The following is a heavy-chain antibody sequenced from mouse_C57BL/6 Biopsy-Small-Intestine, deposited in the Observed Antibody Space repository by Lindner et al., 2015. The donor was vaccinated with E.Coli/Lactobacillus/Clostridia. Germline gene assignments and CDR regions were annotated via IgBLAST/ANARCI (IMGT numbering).Heavy chain of an antibody. D-gene: IGHD1-1*01. J-gene: IGHJ2*01. CDR2: ISSGSSTI. CDR3: AKDYYGSSYDY. Sequence: VQLQESGGGLVKPGGSLKLSCAASGFTFSDYEMHWVRQAPEKGLEWVAYISSGSSTIYYADTVKGRFTISRDNAKNTLFLQMTSLRSEDTAMYYCAKDYYGSSYDYWGQGTTLTVSS. CDR1: GFTFSDYE. V-gene: IGHV5-17*01.